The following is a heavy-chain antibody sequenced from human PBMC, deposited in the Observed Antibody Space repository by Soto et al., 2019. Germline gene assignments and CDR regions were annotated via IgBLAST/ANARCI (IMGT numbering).Heavy chain of an antibody. CDR2: IYYSGST. J-gene: IGHJ4*02. CDR3: ARADSSSWYYFDY. D-gene: IGHD6-13*01. V-gene: IGHV4-59*01. Sequence: KPSETLSLTCTVSGGSISSYYWSWIRQPPGKGLEWIGYIYYSGSTNYNPSLKSRVTISVDTSKNQFSLKLSSVTAADTAVYYCARADSSSWYYFDYWGQGTLVTVSS. CDR1: GGSISSYY.